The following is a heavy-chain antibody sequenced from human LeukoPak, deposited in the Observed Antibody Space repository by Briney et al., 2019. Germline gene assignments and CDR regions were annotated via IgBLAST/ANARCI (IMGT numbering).Heavy chain of an antibody. J-gene: IGHJ3*02. CDR2: IYTSGST. CDR1: GGSISSYY. V-gene: IGHV4-4*07. D-gene: IGHD5-24*01. CDR3: ARYGMATSLGAFDI. Sequence: PSETLSLTCTVSGGSISSYYWSWIRQPAGKGLEWIGRIYTSGSTNYNPSLKSRVTMSVDTSKNQFSLKLSSVTAADTAVYYCARYGMATSLGAFDIWGQGTMVTVSS.